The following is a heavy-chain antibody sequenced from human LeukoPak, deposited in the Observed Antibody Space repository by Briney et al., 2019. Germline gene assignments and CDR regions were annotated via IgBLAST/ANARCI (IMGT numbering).Heavy chain of an antibody. CDR3: ARAKTSGSYLYDY. CDR2: ISTSSSYI. Sequence: GGSLRLSCAASGFTFSKYSMTWVRQAPGKGLEWVSSISTSSSYIYYADSMKGRFTVSRDNAKKSLYLQVSSLRAEDTAVYYCARAKTSGSYLYDYWAREPWSPSPQ. CDR1: GFTFSKYS. D-gene: IGHD1-26*01. V-gene: IGHV3-21*01. J-gene: IGHJ4*02.